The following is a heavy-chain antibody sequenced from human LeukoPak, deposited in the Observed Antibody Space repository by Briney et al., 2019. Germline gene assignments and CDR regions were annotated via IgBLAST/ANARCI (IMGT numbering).Heavy chain of an antibody. CDR3: ATDPYNWKYNYFYGMDV. CDR2: ISWNSGNI. D-gene: IGHD1-20*01. V-gene: IGHV3-9*01. Sequence: GGSLRLSCAASGFTFSSYAMSWVRQAPGKGLEWVSGISWNSGNIGYADSVRGRFTISRDNAKYSLYLQMNSLRAEDTALYYCATDPYNWKYNYFYGMDVWGQGTSVTVSS. CDR1: GFTFSSYA. J-gene: IGHJ6*02.